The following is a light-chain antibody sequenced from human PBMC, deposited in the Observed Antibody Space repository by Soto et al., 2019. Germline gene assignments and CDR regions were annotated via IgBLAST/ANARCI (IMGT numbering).Light chain of an antibody. J-gene: IGKJ1*01. CDR3: QLYGGSPRT. CDR1: QSINSF. Sequence: EIVLTQSPGTLSLSPGEGATLSCRASQSINSFLAWYQQRRGQAPRLLIHGASNRATGIPDRFSGSGSGTDFTLTIRRLEPEDFAVYYCQLYGGSPRTFGQGTKVEVQ. CDR2: GAS. V-gene: IGKV3-20*01.